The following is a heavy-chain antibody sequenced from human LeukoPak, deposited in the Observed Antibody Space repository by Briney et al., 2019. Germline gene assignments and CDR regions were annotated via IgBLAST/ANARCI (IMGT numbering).Heavy chain of an antibody. CDR1: GFTFSSYA. V-gene: IGHV3-64*01. Sequence: PGGSLRLSCAASGFTFSSYAMHWVRQAPGKGLEYVSAISSNGGSTYYANSVKGRFTISRDNSKNTLYLQMNSLRAEDTAVYYCARDREIHYFDYWGQGTLVTVSS. D-gene: IGHD1-26*01. J-gene: IGHJ4*02. CDR2: ISSNGGST. CDR3: ARDREIHYFDY.